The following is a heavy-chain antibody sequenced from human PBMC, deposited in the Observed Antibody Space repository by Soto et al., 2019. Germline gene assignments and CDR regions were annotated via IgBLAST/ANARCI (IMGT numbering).Heavy chain of an antibody. Sequence: SVKVSCKASGGAFTDYIFDWVRQAPGQGLEWMGGIIPMFGTPKYAQKFQHRVTISADVSTGTAYMELTRLRFDDTAVYYCAGGRDQPPVGLYFESWGEGTWVTVSS. V-gene: IGHV1-69*13. CDR3: AGGRDQPPVGLYFES. D-gene: IGHD1-26*01. J-gene: IGHJ4*02. CDR2: IIPMFGTP. CDR1: GGAFTDYI.